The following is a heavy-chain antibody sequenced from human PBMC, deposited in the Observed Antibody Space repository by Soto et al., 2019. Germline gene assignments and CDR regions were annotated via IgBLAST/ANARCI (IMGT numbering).Heavy chain of an antibody. Sequence: QVQLQESGPGLVKPSETLSLNCTVSGGSISSYYWSWIRQPPGKGLEWVGYIYYSGSANYNPSLKSRATISVDTSRKQFSLKLSSVTAADSAVYYCANFGSRTGYYNGVDVWGQGTTVTVSS. CDR3: ANFGSRTGYYNGVDV. CDR1: GGSISSYY. CDR2: IYYSGSA. D-gene: IGHD1-1*01. V-gene: IGHV4-59*01. J-gene: IGHJ6*02.